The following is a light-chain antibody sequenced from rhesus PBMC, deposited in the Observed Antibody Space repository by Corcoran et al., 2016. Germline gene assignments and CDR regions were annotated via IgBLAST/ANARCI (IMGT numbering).Light chain of an antibody. V-gene: IGKV1-22*01. CDR3: QQYNSSPFT. CDR1: QSISSW. CDR2: KAS. Sequence: DIQMTQSPSSLSASVGDTVTITCRASQSISSWLAWYPQKPGKAHKLLIYKASTLKSGVPSRFSGSGSGTEFTLTISSLQSEVFTTYSCQQYNSSPFTFGPGTKLVIK. J-gene: IGKJ3*01.